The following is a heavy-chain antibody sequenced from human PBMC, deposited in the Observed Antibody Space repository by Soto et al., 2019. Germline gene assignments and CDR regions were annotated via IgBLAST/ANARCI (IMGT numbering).Heavy chain of an antibody. CDR1: GGSLSGYY. Sequence: QVQLQQWGAGLLKPSETLSLNCAVNGGSLSGYYWSWIRQPPGKGLEWIGEIKDGGRTNYSPSLKSXXTXSXXTSNTQFSLRLYSVTAADTCVYYCARGQEGVVATHWDQGTLVTVSS. J-gene: IGHJ4*02. CDR3: ARGQEGVVATH. D-gene: IGHD5-12*01. V-gene: IGHV4-34*01. CDR2: IKDGGRT.